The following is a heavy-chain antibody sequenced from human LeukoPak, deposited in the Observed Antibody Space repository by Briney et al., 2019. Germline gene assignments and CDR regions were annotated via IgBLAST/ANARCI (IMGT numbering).Heavy chain of an antibody. V-gene: IGHV1-18*01. D-gene: IGHD3-16*01. CDR1: GYTFTSYG. Sequence: ASVKVSCKASGYTFTSYGISWVRQAPGQGLEWMGWIGAYNGNTNYAQKLQGRVTMTTDTSTSTAYMELRSLRSDDTAVYYCARVEVSLGAGSYYYYYGMDVWGQGTTVTVSS. J-gene: IGHJ6*02. CDR3: ARVEVSLGAGSYYYYYGMDV. CDR2: IGAYNGNT.